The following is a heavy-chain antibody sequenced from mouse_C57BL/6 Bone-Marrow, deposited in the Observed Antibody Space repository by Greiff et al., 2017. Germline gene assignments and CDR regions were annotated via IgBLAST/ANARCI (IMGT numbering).Heavy chain of an antibody. CDR3: AREEATVVGYFDV. D-gene: IGHD1-1*01. J-gene: IGHJ1*03. Sequence: VQLQQPGAELVRPGSSVKLSCKASGYTFTSYWMHWVKQRPIQGLEWIGNIDPSDSETHYNQKFKDKATLTVDKSSSTAYMQLSSLTSEDSAVYYWAREEATVVGYFDVWGTGTTVTVSS. CDR1: GYTFTSYW. V-gene: IGHV1-52*01. CDR2: IDPSDSET.